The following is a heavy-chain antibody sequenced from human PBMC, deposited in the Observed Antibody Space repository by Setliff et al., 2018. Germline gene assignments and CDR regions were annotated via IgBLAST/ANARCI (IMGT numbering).Heavy chain of an antibody. CDR3: ARVPVVGATKLYWFDP. Sequence: ASVKVSCKVSGYTLTELSRHWVRQAPGKGLEWMGGFDPEDGETIYAQKFQGRVTMTEDTSTDTAYMELSSLRSEDTAVYYCARVPVVGATKLYWFDPWGQGTLVTVSS. CDR1: GYTLTELS. J-gene: IGHJ5*02. V-gene: IGHV1-24*01. D-gene: IGHD1-26*01. CDR2: FDPEDGET.